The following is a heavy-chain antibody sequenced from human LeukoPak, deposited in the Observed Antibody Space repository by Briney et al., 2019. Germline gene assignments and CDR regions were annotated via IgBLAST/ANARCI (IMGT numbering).Heavy chain of an antibody. CDR3: ARRAGAYSHPYDY. Sequence: GGSLRLSCTVPGFTVSSNSMSWVRQAPGKGLEWVSFIYSGGNTHYSDSVKGRFTISRDNSKNTLYLQMNSLRAEDTAVYYCARRAGAYSHPYDYWGQGTLVTVSS. CDR1: GFTVSSNS. V-gene: IGHV3-53*01. J-gene: IGHJ4*02. D-gene: IGHD4/OR15-4a*01. CDR2: IYSGGNT.